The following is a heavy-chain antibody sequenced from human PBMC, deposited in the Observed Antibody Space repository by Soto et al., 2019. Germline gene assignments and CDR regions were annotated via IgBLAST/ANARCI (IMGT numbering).Heavy chain of an antibody. J-gene: IGHJ4*02. CDR2: IFWDDDK. V-gene: IGHV2-5*02. Sequence: QITFKESDPTLVKPKQTLALTCTFSGFSVTSDGVGVGWIRQPPGKALEWLAVIFWDDDKRYSPSLESRLSIARDTSKDQVFLTMTNMESVDTATYYCALLNDGDYTFWGQGTRVTVSS. CDR3: ALLNDGDYTF. D-gene: IGHD4-17*01. CDR1: GFSVTSDGVG.